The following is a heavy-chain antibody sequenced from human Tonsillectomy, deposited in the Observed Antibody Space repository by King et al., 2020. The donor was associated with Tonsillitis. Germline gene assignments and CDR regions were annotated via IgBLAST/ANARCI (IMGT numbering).Heavy chain of an antibody. CDR3: AKDPVGCSSTSCFSYYFDY. D-gene: IGHD2-2*01. CDR2: ISGSGGYT. Sequence: QLVQSGGGLVQPGGSLRLSCAASGFTFSSYAMSWVRRAPGKGLEWVSTISGSGGYTYCADSVKGRFTISRDNSKNTLYLQMNSLRAEDTAVYYCAKDPVGCSSTSCFSYYFDYWGQGTLVTVSS. J-gene: IGHJ4*02. V-gene: IGHV3-23*04. CDR1: GFTFSSYA.